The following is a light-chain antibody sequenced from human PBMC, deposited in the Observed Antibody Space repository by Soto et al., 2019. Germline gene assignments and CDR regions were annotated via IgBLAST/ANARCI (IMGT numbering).Light chain of an antibody. CDR3: QSYDSRLTGSVV. CDR1: SSNIGAGYD. J-gene: IGLJ2*01. V-gene: IGLV1-40*01. CDR2: GHT. Sequence: QSVLTQPPSVSGAPGQRVTISCTGSSSNIGAGYDVHWYQQLPGTAPKLLIDGHTDGPSGVPERFSGSKSGTSASLAITGLQAEDDADYYCQSYDSRLTGSVVFGGGTKLTVL.